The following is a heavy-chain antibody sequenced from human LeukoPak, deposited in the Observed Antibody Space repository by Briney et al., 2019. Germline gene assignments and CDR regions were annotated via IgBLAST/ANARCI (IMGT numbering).Heavy chain of an antibody. V-gene: IGHV3-74*03. D-gene: IGHD6-19*01. J-gene: IGHJ6*02. Sequence: GGSLRLSCEASGFTFSAYAMTWVRQAPGKGLVWVSRISSDGTTTTYADSVKGRFTISRDNAKNTLYLQMNSLRADDTAVYYCVRVPIIRVAGTGYYGLDVWGQGTTVTVSS. CDR3: VRVPIIRVAGTGYYGLDV. CDR1: GFTFSAYA. CDR2: ISSDGTTT.